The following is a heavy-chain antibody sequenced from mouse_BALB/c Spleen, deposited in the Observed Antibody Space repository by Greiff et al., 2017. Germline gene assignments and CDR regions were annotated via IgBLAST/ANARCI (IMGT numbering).Heavy chain of an antibody. V-gene: IGHV7-3*02. Sequence: EVKLEESGGGLVQPGGSLRLSCATSGFTFTDYYMSWVRQPPGKALEWLGFIRNKANGYTTEYSASVKGRFTISRDNSQSILYLQMNTLRAEDSATYYCARGSGTGAMDYWGQGTSVTVSS. CDR2: IRNKANGYTT. CDR3: ARGSGTGAMDY. D-gene: IGHD4-1*01. J-gene: IGHJ4*01. CDR1: GFTFTDYY.